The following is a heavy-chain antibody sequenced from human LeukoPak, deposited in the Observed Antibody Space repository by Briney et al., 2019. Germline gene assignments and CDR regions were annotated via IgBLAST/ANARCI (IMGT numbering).Heavy chain of an antibody. V-gene: IGHV3-7*01. CDR2: IREDGGKQ. CDR3: AKDIPGGGDDY. Sequence: PGGSLRLSCAASGFTFSSYSMSWVRQAPGKGLEWVANIREDGGKQNYVDSVKGRFTISRDNAKSSVYLQLNSLRADDTAIYYCAKDIPGGGDDYWGQGTLVTVSS. J-gene: IGHJ4*02. CDR1: GFTFSSYS. D-gene: IGHD2-21*02.